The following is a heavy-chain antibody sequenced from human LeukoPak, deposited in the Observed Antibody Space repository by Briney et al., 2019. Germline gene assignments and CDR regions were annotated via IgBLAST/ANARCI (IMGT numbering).Heavy chain of an antibody. V-gene: IGHV3-33*01. CDR2: IWYDGSNK. D-gene: IGHD1-7*01. CDR3: ASAQSLHSYNWNYGGGGFDP. J-gene: IGHJ5*02. CDR1: GFTFSSYG. Sequence: GRSLRLSCAASGFTFSSYGMHWVRQAPGKGLEWVAVIWYDGSNKYYADSVKGRFTISRDNSKNTLYLQMNSLRSEDTAVYYCASAQSLHSYNWNYGGGGFDPWGQGTLVTVSS.